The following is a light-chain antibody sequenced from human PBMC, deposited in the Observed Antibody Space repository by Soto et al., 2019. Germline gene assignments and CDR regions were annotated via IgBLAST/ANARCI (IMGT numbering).Light chain of an antibody. CDR3: SSYTTSSSYV. Sequence: QSVLTQPPSASGTPGQRVTISCSGSSSNIGSNYVYWYQQHPGKAPKLMIYDVTSRPSGVSYRFSGSKSGNTASLTISGLQAEDEADYYCSSYTTSSSYVFGTGTKVTVL. V-gene: IGLV2-14*01. CDR1: SSNIGSNY. CDR2: DVT. J-gene: IGLJ1*01.